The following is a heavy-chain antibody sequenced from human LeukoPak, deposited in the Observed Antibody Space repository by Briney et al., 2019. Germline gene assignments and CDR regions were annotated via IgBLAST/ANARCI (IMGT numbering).Heavy chain of an antibody. D-gene: IGHD1-7*01. Sequence: GGSLRLSCAASGFTFSSYEMNWVRQAPGKGLEWVSYISSSGSTIYYADSVKGRFTISRDNAKNSLYLQMNSLRAEDTALYYCAKDHRITRTYLTTFDYWGQGTLVTVSS. CDR1: GFTFSSYE. CDR3: AKDHRITRTYLTTFDY. CDR2: ISSSGSTI. J-gene: IGHJ4*02. V-gene: IGHV3-48*03.